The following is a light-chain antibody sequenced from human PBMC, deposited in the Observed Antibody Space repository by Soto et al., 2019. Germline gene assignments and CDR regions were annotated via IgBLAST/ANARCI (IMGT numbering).Light chain of an antibody. J-gene: IGKJ1*01. Sequence: EIVMTQSPATLSVSPGERATLSCRASQSVSSNLAWYQHKPRQAPRLLIYGASTRANGIPARFSGHGSGTACTLTISSLQSEDFAVYYCQQYNNWPTWTFGQGTKVEIK. V-gene: IGKV3-15*01. CDR3: QQYNNWPTWT. CDR1: QSVSSN. CDR2: GAS.